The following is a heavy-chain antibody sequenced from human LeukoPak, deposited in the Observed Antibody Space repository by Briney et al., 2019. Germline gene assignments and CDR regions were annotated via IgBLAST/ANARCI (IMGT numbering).Heavy chain of an antibody. CDR1: GGSFSGYY. D-gene: IGHD7-27*01. CDR2: INHSGST. J-gene: IGHJ3*02. V-gene: IGHV4-34*01. Sequence: SETLSLTCAVYGGSFSGYYWSWIRQPPGKGLEWIGEINHSGSTNYSPSLKSRVTISVDTSKNQFSLKLSSVTAADTAVYYCARGWGRAFDIWGQGTMVTVSS. CDR3: ARGWGRAFDI.